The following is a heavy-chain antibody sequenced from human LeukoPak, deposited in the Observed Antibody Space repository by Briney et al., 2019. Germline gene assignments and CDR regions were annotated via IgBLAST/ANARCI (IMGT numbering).Heavy chain of an antibody. Sequence: GGSLRLSCAASGFTFSSYGMHWVRQAPGKGLEWVAVISYDGSNKYYADSVKGRFTISRDNSKNTLYLQMNSLRAEDTAVYYCAKDQVDLGYYYYYGMVVWGKGTTVTVSS. J-gene: IGHJ6*04. CDR3: AKDQVDLGYYYYYGMVV. CDR1: GFTFSSYG. CDR2: ISYDGSNK. D-gene: IGHD3-9*01. V-gene: IGHV3-30*18.